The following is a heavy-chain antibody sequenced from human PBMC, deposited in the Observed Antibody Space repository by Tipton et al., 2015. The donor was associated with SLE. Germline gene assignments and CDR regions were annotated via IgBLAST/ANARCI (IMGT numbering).Heavy chain of an antibody. Sequence: TLSLTCTVSGGSISSHYWSWFRQPPGKGLEWIVYIYYCGSTNYNPPLKRRVTISVDTSKNQVSLKLSAVTAADTAVYYCADQGGWFDAFDIWGQGTMVTVSS. V-gene: IGHV4-59*08. CDR2: IYYCGST. CDR3: ADQGGWFDAFDI. CDR1: GGSISSHY. J-gene: IGHJ3*02. D-gene: IGHD2-15*01.